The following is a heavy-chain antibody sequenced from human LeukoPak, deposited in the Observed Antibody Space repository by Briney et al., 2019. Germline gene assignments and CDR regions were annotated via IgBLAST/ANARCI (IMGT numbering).Heavy chain of an antibody. D-gene: IGHD6-13*01. CDR1: GFSISSYY. V-gene: IGHV4-59*01. Sequence: SETLSLTCTVSGFSISSYYWSWIRQPPGKGLEWIGYIYYSGSTNYNPSLKSRVTISVDTSKDQFSLKLSSVTAADTAVYYCARTTYSSSWNWFDPWGQETLVTVSS. CDR3: ARTTYSSSWNWFDP. CDR2: IYYSGST. J-gene: IGHJ5*02.